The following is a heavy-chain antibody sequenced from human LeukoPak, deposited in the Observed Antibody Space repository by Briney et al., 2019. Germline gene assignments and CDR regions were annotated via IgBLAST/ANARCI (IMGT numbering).Heavy chain of an antibody. CDR2: IHSSGGT. D-gene: IGHD3-22*01. Sequence: SETLTLTCSVSGGSISGYYWDWIRQPPGKELEWIGYIHSSGGTHYSPSLGSRVTLSVDTSKNQFSLKLTSVTAADTAVYYCARHHRSGSGGTYFDYWGQGTLVTVSS. V-gene: IGHV4-4*09. CDR1: GGSISGYY. CDR3: ARHHRSGSGGTYFDY. J-gene: IGHJ4*02.